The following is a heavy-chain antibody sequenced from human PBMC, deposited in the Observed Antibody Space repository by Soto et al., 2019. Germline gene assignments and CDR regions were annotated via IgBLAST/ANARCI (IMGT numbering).Heavy chain of an antibody. CDR2: IIPIFGTA. Sequence: QVQLVQSGAEVKKPGSSVKVSCKASGGTFSSYAISWVRQAPGQGLEWMGGIIPIFGTANYAQKFQGRVTITADETTNTAYMELSSLRSEDTAVYYCAREYYYEISGYYSLDYLGQGTLVTVSS. D-gene: IGHD3-22*01. V-gene: IGHV1-69*01. CDR3: AREYYYEISGYYSLDY. CDR1: GGTFSSYA. J-gene: IGHJ4*02.